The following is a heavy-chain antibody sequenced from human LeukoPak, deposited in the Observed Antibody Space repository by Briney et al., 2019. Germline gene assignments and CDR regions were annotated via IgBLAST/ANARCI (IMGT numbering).Heavy chain of an antibody. D-gene: IGHD5-12*01. J-gene: IGHJ4*02. CDR1: GGSISSSSYY. CDR2: IYYSGST. Sequence: SETLSLTCTVSGGSISSSSYYWGWIRQPPGKGLEWIGSIYYSGSTYYNPSLKSRVTISVDTSKNQFSLKLSSVTAADTAVYYCARGSGYSGYEPFDYWGQGTLVTVSS. CDR3: ARGSGYSGYEPFDY. V-gene: IGHV4-39*01.